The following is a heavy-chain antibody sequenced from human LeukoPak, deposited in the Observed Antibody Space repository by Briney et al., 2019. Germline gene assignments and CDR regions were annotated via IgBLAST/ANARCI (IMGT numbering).Heavy chain of an antibody. CDR1: GGSISRGDYY. CDR2: IYYSGST. Sequence: SETLSLTCTVSGGSISRGDYYWRWLRQPAGRGGEWIGYIYYSGSTYYNPSLKSRVTISVDTSNNQFSLKLSSVTAADTAVYYCARVGKTYYYDSSGYQVDYWGQGTLVTVSS. V-gene: IGHV4-30-4*08. D-gene: IGHD3-22*01. CDR3: ARVGKTYYYDSSGYQVDY. J-gene: IGHJ4*02.